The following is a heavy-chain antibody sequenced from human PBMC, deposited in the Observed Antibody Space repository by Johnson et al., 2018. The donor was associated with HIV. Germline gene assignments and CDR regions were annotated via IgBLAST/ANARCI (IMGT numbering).Heavy chain of an antibody. J-gene: IGHJ3*02. Sequence: QVQLVESGGGVVQPGRSLRLSCAASGFTFSSYAMHWVRQAPGKGLEWVAVISYDGSNKYYADSVKGRFTISRDNSKNTLYLQMNSLRAEDTAVYYCASSVPGRWELLLSDGSDIWGQGTMVIVSS. CDR1: GFTFSSYA. V-gene: IGHV3-30-3*01. CDR2: ISYDGSNK. CDR3: ASSVPGRWELLLSDGSDI. D-gene: IGHD1-26*01.